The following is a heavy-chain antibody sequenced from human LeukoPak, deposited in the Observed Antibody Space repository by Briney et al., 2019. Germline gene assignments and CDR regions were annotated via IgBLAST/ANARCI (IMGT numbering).Heavy chain of an antibody. CDR1: GFTFSSYG. D-gene: IGHD3-22*01. J-gene: IGHJ4*02. Sequence: GGSLRLSCVASGFTFSSYGMHWVRQAPGKGLEWVAVIWYDGSNKYYADSVKGRFTISRDNSKNTLYLQMNSLRAEDTAVYYCARDVIWDDSSGYYSIPFDYWGQGTLVTVSS. CDR2: IWYDGSNK. CDR3: ARDVIWDDSSGYYSIPFDY. V-gene: IGHV3-33*01.